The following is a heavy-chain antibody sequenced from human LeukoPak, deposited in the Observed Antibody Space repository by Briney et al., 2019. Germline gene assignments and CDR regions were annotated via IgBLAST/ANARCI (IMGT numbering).Heavy chain of an antibody. Sequence: PSETLSLTCAVYGGSFSGYYWSWIRQPPGKGLVWIGEINHSGSTNYNPSLKSRVTISVDTSKNQFSLKLSSVTAADTAVYYCARGSSSDWYGAPFDYWGQGTLVTVSS. CDR2: INHSGST. V-gene: IGHV4-34*01. CDR3: ARGSSSDWYGAPFDY. J-gene: IGHJ4*02. D-gene: IGHD6-13*01. CDR1: GGSFSGYY.